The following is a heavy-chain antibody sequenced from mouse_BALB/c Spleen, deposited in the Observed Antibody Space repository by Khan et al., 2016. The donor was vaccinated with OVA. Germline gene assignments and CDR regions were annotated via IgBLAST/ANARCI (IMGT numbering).Heavy chain of an antibody. D-gene: IGHD1-2*01. CDR2: IAPGSGSI. CDR1: GYTFTSYW. J-gene: IGHJ2*01. CDR3: ARAIGDKGPLDY. Sequence: DLVKPGASVKLSCKASGYTFTSYWINWIKQRPGQGLEWIGRIAPGSGSIYYNEMFKDKATLTVDTSSSTAYIQLNSLSSEDSAVYFCARAIGDKGPLDYWGQGTTLTVSS. V-gene: IGHV1S41*01.